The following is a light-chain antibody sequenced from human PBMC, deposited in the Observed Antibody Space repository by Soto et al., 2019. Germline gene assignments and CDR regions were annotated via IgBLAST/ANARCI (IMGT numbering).Light chain of an antibody. Sequence: EIVLTQSPGTLSLSTWERATLSCRASQSVTNNQFAWFRQKPGQAPRLLIWGVSNRATGIPDRSSGSGSGTDFTLTISRLEPEDFAVYYCQQRDIWPWTFGQGTKVDIK. CDR1: QSVTNNQ. V-gene: IGKV3D-20*02. CDR2: GVS. CDR3: QQRDIWPWT. J-gene: IGKJ1*01.